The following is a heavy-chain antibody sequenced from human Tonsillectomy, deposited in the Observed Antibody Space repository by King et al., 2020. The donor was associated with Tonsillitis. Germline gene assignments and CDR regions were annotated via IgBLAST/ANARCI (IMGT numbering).Heavy chain of an antibody. CDR1: GFTFSSFG. CDR2: ISYDGSNK. CDR3: AKDRYSGSYPDAFDI. Sequence: VQLVESGGGVVQPGRSLRLSCAASGFTFSSFGMHWVRQAPGKGLEWVTLISYDGSNKYYADSVKGRFTISRDYSKNTLYLQMNSLRAEDTAVYYCAKDRYSGSYPDAFDIWGQGTMVTASS. J-gene: IGHJ3*02. V-gene: IGHV3-30*18. D-gene: IGHD1-26*01.